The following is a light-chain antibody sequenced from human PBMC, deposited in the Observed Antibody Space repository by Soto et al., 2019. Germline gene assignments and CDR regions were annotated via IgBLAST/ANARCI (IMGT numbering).Light chain of an antibody. V-gene: IGLV2-23*02. CDR1: SSDVGSHNL. CDR2: EVS. Sequence: QSVLTQPASVSGSPGQSITISCTGTSSDVGSHNLVSWYQQHPGKAPKFMIYEVSKRPSGVSNRFSGSKSGNTASLTISGLQAEDEADYYCCSYAGSSTSRVFGTGTKVTV. CDR3: CSYAGSSTSRV. J-gene: IGLJ1*01.